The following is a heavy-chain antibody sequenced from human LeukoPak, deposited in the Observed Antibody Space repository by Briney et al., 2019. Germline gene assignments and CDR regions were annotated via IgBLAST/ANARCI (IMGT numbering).Heavy chain of an antibody. Sequence: PSETLSLTCTVSGGSISSYYWSRIRQPPGKGLEWIGYIYYSGSTNYNPSLKSRVTISVDTSKNQFSLKLSSVTAADTAVYYCARVSRGEVTAYAFDIWGQGTMVTVSS. CDR1: GGSISSYY. J-gene: IGHJ3*02. CDR2: IYYSGST. D-gene: IGHD3-3*01. CDR3: ARVSRGEVTAYAFDI. V-gene: IGHV4-59*01.